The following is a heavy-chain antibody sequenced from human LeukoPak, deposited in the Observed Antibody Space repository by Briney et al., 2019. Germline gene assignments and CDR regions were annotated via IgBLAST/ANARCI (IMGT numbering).Heavy chain of an antibody. CDR2: IYHSGST. CDR1: GYSISSGYY. Sequence: SETLSLTCTVSGYSISSGYYWGWIRQPPGKGLEWIGSIYHSGSTYYNPSLKSRVTISVDTSKNQFSLKLSSVTAADTAVYYCARVWIVGATTIDYWGQGTLVTVSS. CDR3: ARVWIVGATTIDY. D-gene: IGHD1-26*01. V-gene: IGHV4-38-2*02. J-gene: IGHJ4*02.